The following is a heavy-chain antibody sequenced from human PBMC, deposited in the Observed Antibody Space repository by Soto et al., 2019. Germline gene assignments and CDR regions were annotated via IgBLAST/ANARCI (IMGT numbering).Heavy chain of an antibody. Sequence: GASVKVSCKASGYTFTSYGISWVRQAPGQGLEWMGWISAYNGNTNYTQKLQGRVTMTTDTSTSTAYMELRSLRSDDTAVYYCARDVGQYYYDSSGYRNWFDPWGQGTLVTVSS. CDR3: ARDVGQYYYDSSGYRNWFDP. D-gene: IGHD3-22*01. CDR2: ISAYNGNT. CDR1: GYTFTSYG. J-gene: IGHJ5*02. V-gene: IGHV1-18*01.